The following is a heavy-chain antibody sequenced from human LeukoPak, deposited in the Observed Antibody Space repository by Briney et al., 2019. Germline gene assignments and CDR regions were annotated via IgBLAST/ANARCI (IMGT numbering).Heavy chain of an antibody. CDR2: INHSGST. J-gene: IGHJ5*02. CDR3: ASTVVPAALNWFDP. Sequence: KPSETLSLTCAVCGGSFSGYYWSWIRQPPGKGLEWIGEINHSGSTNYNPSLKSRVTTSVDTSKNQFSLKLSSVTAADTAVYYCASTVVPAALNWFDPWGQGTLVTVSS. V-gene: IGHV4-34*01. CDR1: GGSFSGYY. D-gene: IGHD2-2*01.